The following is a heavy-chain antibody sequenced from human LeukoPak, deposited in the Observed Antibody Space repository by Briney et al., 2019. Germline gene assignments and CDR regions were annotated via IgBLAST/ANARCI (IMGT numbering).Heavy chain of an antibody. Sequence: SETLSLTCAVSGGSISSYYWSWIQQPPGKGLEWIGYIYYTGSTNYNPSLTSRVTISVDTSKNQFSLKLSSVTAADTAVYYCARAVGSGSFQTYYYYMDVWGKGTTVTISS. CDR3: ARAVGSGSFQTYYYYMDV. V-gene: IGHV4-59*12. CDR1: GGSISSYY. CDR2: IYYTGST. D-gene: IGHD3-10*01. J-gene: IGHJ6*03.